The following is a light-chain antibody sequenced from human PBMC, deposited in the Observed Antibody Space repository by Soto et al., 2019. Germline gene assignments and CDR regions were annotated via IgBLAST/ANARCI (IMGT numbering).Light chain of an antibody. J-gene: IGLJ2*01. CDR3: CSYAGSSTFGV. CDR1: SSDVGSYNL. CDR2: EGS. Sequence: ALTQPASVSGSPGQSITISCTGTSSDVGSYNLVSWYQQHPGKAPKLMIYEGSKRPSGVSNRFSGSKSGNTASLTISGLQAEDEADYYCCSYAGSSTFGVFGGGTKLTVL. V-gene: IGLV2-23*03.